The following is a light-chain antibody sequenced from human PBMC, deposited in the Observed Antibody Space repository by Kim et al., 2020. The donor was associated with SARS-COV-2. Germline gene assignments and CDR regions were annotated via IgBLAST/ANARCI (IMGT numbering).Light chain of an antibody. J-gene: IGKJ4*01. V-gene: IGKV1-9*01. Sequence: GDRVTITCRASQAVNDYVAWYQQKPGKAPKLLIYGASNLQSGVPSRFSGRGSGTEFTLTISSLQPEDFATYYCQQPNSYWLTFGGGTKLEI. CDR1: QAVNDY. CDR2: GAS. CDR3: QQPNSYWLT.